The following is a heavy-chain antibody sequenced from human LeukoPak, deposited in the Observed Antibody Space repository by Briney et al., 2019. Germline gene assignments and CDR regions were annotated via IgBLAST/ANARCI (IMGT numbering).Heavy chain of an antibody. CDR1: GYTFTSYD. CDR3: ARVGIAARWFDP. J-gene: IGHJ5*02. D-gene: IGHD6-6*01. CDR2: MNPSSGNT. Sequence: ASVKVSCKASGYTFTSYDINWVRQATGQGLEWMGWMNPSSGNTGYAQKFQGRVTMTRNTSISTAYMELSGLRSEDTAVYYCARVGIAARWFDPWGQGTLVTVSS. V-gene: IGHV1-8*01.